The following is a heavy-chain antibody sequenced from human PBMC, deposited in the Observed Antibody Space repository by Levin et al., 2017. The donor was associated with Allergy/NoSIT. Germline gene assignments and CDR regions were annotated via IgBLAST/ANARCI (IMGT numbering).Heavy chain of an antibody. V-gene: IGHV3-21*06. J-gene: IGHJ6*02. CDR3: ARGLKILTTGSLYHNAMDA. Sequence: HGESLKISCAASTFLFSDYTMNWVRQAPGKGLEWVASISRRSSYIYYADSVKGRFTISRDNAKNSVSLQMNSLRAEDTAVYYCARGLKILTTGSLYHNAMDAWGQGTTVSVSS. D-gene: IGHD3-9*01. CDR2: ISRRSSYI. CDR1: TFLFSDYT.